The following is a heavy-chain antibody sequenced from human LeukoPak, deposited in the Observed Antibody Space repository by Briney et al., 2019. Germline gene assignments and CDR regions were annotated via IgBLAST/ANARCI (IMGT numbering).Heavy chain of an antibody. V-gene: IGHV3-23*01. CDR1: GFTFSSYA. D-gene: IGHD3-3*02. Sequence: GGSLRLSYAASGFTFSSYAMSWVRQAPGRGLEWVSAISGSGTNTDYADSVKGRFTISRDNSKNTLYLQMNSLRAEDTAVYYCAKRLLAGRYYFDYWGQGTLVTVSS. CDR2: ISGSGTNT. CDR3: AKRLLAGRYYFDY. J-gene: IGHJ4*02.